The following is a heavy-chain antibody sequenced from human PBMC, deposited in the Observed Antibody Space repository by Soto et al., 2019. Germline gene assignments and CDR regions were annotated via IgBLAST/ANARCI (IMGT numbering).Heavy chain of an antibody. CDR2: IYYSGST. Sequence: SETLSLTCTVSGGSISSYYRSWIRQPPGKGLEWIGYIYYSGSTNYNPSLKSRVTISVDTSKNQFSLKLSSVTAADTAVYYCARDDYVWGSYRSHAFDIWGQGTMVTVSS. CDR1: GGSISSYY. CDR3: ARDDYVWGSYRSHAFDI. V-gene: IGHV4-59*01. J-gene: IGHJ3*02. D-gene: IGHD3-16*02.